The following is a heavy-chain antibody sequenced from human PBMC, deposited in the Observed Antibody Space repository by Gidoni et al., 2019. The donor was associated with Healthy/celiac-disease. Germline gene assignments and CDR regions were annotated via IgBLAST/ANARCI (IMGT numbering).Heavy chain of an antibody. CDR3: ARVSRGYSYGYEGDIDY. V-gene: IGHV1-18*01. CDR2: ISAYNCNT. D-gene: IGHD5-18*01. CDR1: GYTFTRYG. Sequence: QVQLVQSGAEVKKPGASVKVSCKASGYTFTRYGISWVRQAPGQGLEWMGWISAYNCNTNDAQKLQGRVTMTTDTSTSTAYMELRSLRSDDTAVYYCARVSRGYSYGYEGDIDYWGQGTLVTVSS. J-gene: IGHJ4*02.